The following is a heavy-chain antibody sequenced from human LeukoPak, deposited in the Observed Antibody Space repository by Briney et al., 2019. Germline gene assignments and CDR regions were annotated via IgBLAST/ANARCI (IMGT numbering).Heavy chain of an antibody. CDR2: INSDGSSI. D-gene: IGHD6-13*01. V-gene: IGHV3-74*01. CDR1: EFTFSSYW. CDR3: AKAPSAAARRGFDY. Sequence: GGSLRLSCVVSEFTFSSYWMHWVRQAPGKGLVWVSRINSDGSSISYADSVKGRFTISRDNAKNTVYLQMNSLRAEDTAVYYCAKAPSAAARRGFDYWGQGTLVTVSS. J-gene: IGHJ4*02.